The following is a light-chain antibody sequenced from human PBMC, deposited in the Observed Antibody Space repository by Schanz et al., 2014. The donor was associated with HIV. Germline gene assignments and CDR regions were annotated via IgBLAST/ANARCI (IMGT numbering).Light chain of an antibody. J-gene: IGLJ1*01. Sequence: QSALTQPASVSGSPGQSITISCTGTSSDVGGYNSPSWSQQHPGKAPKLMIYDVSNRPSGVSNRFPGSKSANTASLTISGLQAEDEADYYCSSYTSSSTYVFGTGTKLTVL. V-gene: IGLV2-14*01. CDR1: SSDVGGYNS. CDR2: DVS. CDR3: SSYTSSSTYV.